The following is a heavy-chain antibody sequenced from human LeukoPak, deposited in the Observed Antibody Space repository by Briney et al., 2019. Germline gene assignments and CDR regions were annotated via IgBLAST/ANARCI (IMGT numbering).Heavy chain of an antibody. Sequence: GGSLRLSCAASGFTFSSYAMSWVRQAPGKGLEWVSVISGSGGSTYYADSVKGRFTISRDNSKNTLYLQMNSVRAEDTAVYYCARGPYLPYSSSWYRDWYFDLWGRGTLVTVSS. CDR2: ISGSGGST. D-gene: IGHD6-13*01. V-gene: IGHV3-23*01. CDR3: ARGPYLPYSSSWYRDWYFDL. J-gene: IGHJ2*01. CDR1: GFTFSSYA.